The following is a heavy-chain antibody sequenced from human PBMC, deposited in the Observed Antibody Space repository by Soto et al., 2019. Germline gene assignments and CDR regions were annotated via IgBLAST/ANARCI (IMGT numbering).Heavy chain of an antibody. J-gene: IGHJ5*02. CDR1: GGSISSSSYY. V-gene: IGHV4-61*05. CDR2: IYYSGST. Sequence: PSETLSLTCTVSGGSISSSSYYWGWIRQPPGKGLEWIGYIYYSGSTNYNPSLKSRVTISVDTSKNQFSLKLSSVTAADTAVYYCASHVWFDPWGQGTLVTVSS. CDR3: ASHVWFDP.